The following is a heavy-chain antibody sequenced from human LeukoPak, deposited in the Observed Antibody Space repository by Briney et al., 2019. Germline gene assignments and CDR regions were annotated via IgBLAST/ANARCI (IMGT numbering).Heavy chain of an antibody. Sequence: GGSLRLSCAASGFTFSDYYMSWIRQAPGKGLEWVANIRQDGDTKYYVDSVKGRFTISRDNAMNSLYLQMNSLRAKDTAIYYCARSLPYGTTWYGRSDFWGQGTLVTVSS. V-gene: IGHV3-7*03. CDR1: GFTFSDYY. D-gene: IGHD6-13*01. J-gene: IGHJ4*02. CDR2: IRQDGDTK. CDR3: ARSLPYGTTWYGRSDF.